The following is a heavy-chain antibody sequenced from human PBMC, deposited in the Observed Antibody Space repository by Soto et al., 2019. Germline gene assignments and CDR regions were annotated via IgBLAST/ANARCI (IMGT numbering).Heavy chain of an antibody. CDR1: GGSISSYY. D-gene: IGHD3-10*01. Sequence: TSETLSLTCTVSGGSISSYYWSWIRQPPGKGLEWIGYIYYSGSTNYNPSLKSRVTISVDTSKNQFSLKLSSVTAADTAVYYCARGRWFGELVDYWGQGTLVTVSS. J-gene: IGHJ4*02. CDR3: ARGRWFGELVDY. CDR2: IYYSGST. V-gene: IGHV4-59*01.